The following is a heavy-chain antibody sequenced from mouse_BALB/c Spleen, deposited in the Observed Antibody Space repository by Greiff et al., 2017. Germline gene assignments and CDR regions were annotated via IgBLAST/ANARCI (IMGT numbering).Heavy chain of an antibody. CDR3: TVITGYYAMDY. D-gene: IGHD2-4*01. V-gene: IGHV6-3*01. CDR2: IRLKSDNYAI. CDR1: GFTFSSYW. Sequence: EVKLVESGGGLVQPGGSMKLSCVASGFTFSSYWMSWVRQSPEKGLEWVAEIRLKSDNYAIHYAESVKGKFTISRDDSKSRLYLQMNSLRAEDTGIYDCTVITGYYAMDYWGQGTSVTVSS. J-gene: IGHJ4*01.